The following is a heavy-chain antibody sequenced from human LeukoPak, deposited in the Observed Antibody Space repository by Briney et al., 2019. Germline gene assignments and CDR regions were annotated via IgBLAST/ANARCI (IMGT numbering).Heavy chain of an antibody. D-gene: IGHD5-18*01. CDR2: ITSSSSTI. J-gene: IGHJ4*02. CDR3: ARDWIQLWLLDS. Sequence: GGSLRLSCTASGFTFSSYSTNWVRQAPGKGLEWVSYITSSSSTIYYADSVKGRFTISRDNAKNSLYLQMNSLRAEDTAVYYCARDWIQLWLLDSWGQGTLVTVSS. CDR1: GFTFSSYS. V-gene: IGHV3-48*01.